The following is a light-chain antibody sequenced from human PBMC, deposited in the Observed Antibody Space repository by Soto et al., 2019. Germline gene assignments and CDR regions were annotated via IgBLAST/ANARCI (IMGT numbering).Light chain of an antibody. Sequence: IPMTQSPSPPSATLGDKINLNFPASQDIRNDLGWYQQKPGKAPKRLIYAASSLQSGVPSRFSGSGSGTEFTLTISSLQPEDFATYYCLQHNSYLYTFGQGTKVDIK. J-gene: IGKJ2*01. CDR1: QDIRND. CDR3: LQHNSYLYT. V-gene: IGKV1-17*01. CDR2: AAS.